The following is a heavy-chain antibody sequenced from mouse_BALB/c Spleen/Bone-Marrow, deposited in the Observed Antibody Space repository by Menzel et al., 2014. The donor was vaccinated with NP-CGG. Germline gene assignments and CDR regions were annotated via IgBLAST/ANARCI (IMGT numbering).Heavy chain of an antibody. CDR3: ARYGNYFDY. CDR1: GISITTGNYR. J-gene: IGHJ2*01. CDR2: IYYSGTI. D-gene: IGHD2-1*01. V-gene: IGHV3-5*02. Sequence: EVKLMESGPGLVKPSQTVSLTCTVTGISITTGNYRWSWIRQFPGNKLEWIGYIYYSGTITYNPSLTGRTTITRDTSKNQFFLEMSSLTAEDTATYYCARYGNYFDYWGQGTTLTVSS.